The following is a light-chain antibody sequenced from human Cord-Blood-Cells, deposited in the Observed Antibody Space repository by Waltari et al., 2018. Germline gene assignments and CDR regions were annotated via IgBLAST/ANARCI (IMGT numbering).Light chain of an antibody. CDR2: AAS. J-gene: IGKJ1*01. CDR3: LQDYNYPRT. V-gene: IGKV1-6*01. CDR1: QGIRND. Sequence: ALQMTQSPSSLSASVGDRVTITCRVSQGIRNDLGWYQQKPGKAPKLLIYAASSLQSGVPSRFSGSGSGTDFTLTISSLQPEDFATYYCLQDYNYPRTFGQGTKVEIK.